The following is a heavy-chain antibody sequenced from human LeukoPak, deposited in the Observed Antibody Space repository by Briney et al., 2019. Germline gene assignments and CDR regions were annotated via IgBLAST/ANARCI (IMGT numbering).Heavy chain of an antibody. V-gene: IGHV4-4*07. Sequence: TSETLSPTCTVSGGSITNYHWGWTRQPAGKGLEWIGRIYSSGSTDYNPSLETRVTMSLDTFKNQFSLKLSSVTAADTAVYYCARVGGSSGWFDPWGQGTLVTVSS. CDR3: ARVGGSSGWFDP. CDR1: GGSITNYH. D-gene: IGHD6-6*01. J-gene: IGHJ5*02. CDR2: IYSSGST.